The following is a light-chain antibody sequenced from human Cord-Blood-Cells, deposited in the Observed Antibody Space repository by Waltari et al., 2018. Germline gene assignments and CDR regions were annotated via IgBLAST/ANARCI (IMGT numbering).Light chain of an antibody. CDR2: EVS. V-gene: IGLV2-8*01. CDR1: SSQVGGYHY. J-gene: IGLJ1*01. CDR3: SSYAGSNNSFYV. Sequence: QSALTKTPSASWSPGKSVTISCTRTSSQVGGYHYSSQYQQHPCTTPKLMIYEVSSRPSGVPDRFSGSKSGNTASLTVSGLQAEDEADSYCSSYAGSNNSFYVFGTGTKVTVL.